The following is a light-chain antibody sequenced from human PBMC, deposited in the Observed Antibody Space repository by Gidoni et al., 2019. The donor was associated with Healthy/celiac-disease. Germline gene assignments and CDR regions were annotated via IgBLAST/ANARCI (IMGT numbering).Light chain of an antibody. CDR1: QSISSY. Sequence: DIQMTQSPSSLSASVGDRVTITCRASQSISSYLNWYQQKPGKAPKLLIYAASSLQSGVPSRFSCRGSGTDFTLTISSLQPEDFATYYCQQSYSTPRFGGGTKVEIK. J-gene: IGKJ4*02. CDR2: AAS. CDR3: QQSYSTPR. V-gene: IGKV1-39*01.